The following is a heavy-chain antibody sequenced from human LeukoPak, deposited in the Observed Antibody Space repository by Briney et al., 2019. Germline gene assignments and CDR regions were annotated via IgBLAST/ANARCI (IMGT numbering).Heavy chain of an antibody. CDR1: GFTFSSYW. D-gene: IGHD4-17*01. V-gene: IGHV3-7*03. Sequence: PGGSLRLSCAASGFTFSSYWMSWVRQAPGKGLEWVANIKQDGSEKYYVDSVKGRFTISRDNAKNTLYLQMNSLRAEDTAVYYCAKDYGVRDDAFDIWGQGTMVTVSS. CDR2: IKQDGSEK. J-gene: IGHJ3*02. CDR3: AKDYGVRDDAFDI.